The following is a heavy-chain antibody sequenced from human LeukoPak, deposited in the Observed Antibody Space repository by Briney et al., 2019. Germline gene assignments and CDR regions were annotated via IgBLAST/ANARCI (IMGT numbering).Heavy chain of an antibody. J-gene: IGHJ3*01. CDR2: IYADGYT. CDR3: ARDRRGEKDFDV. V-gene: IGHV3-53*04. CDR1: GISVSIDY. Sequence: PGGSLRLSCAASGISVSIDYMSWVRQAPGKGLEWVSAIYADGYTRDAASVKGRFSISRHNSKNTVYLQMDNLRPEDTAVYYCARDRRGEKDFDVWGPGTMVTVSS.